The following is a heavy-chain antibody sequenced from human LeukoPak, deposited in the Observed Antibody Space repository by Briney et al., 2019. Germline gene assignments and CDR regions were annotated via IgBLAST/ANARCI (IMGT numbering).Heavy chain of an antibody. CDR3: ARYYDFWSGPPDAFDI. V-gene: IGHV4-34*01. D-gene: IGHD3-3*01. CDR1: GGSFSGYY. J-gene: IGHJ3*02. Sequence: PSETLSLTXAVYGGSFSGYYWSWIRQPPGKGLEWIGEINHSGSTNYNPSLKSRVTISVDTSKNQFSLKLSSVTAADTAVYYCARYYDFWSGPPDAFDIWGQGTMVTVSS. CDR2: INHSGST.